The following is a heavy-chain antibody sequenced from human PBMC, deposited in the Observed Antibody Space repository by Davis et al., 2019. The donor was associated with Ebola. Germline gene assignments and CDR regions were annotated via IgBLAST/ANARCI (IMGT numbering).Heavy chain of an antibody. V-gene: IGHV3-21*01. CDR1: GFTFSSNS. J-gene: IGHJ6*02. D-gene: IGHD2-2*02. CDR2: ITSDSGRT. Sequence: GESLRLSCAATGFTFSSNSMNWVRQAPGKGLEWVSSITSDSGRTSYAESVKGRFTISRDNAKNSLYLQMNSLRAEDTAVYYCAKDDTPMDVWGPGTTVTVSS. CDR3: AKDDTPMDV.